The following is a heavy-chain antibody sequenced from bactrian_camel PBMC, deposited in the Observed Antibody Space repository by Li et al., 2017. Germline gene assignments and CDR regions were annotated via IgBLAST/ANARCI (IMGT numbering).Heavy chain of an antibody. D-gene: IGHD6*01. J-gene: IGHJ4*01. V-gene: IGHV3S54*01. CDR2: IYTAGGNA. Sequence: HVQLVESGGGSVQAGGSLRLSCAASGSDFNANYMVMAWFRQGPGKDREGVAAIYTAGGNAYSADSVNGRFTISQDNAKNTLYLQMNSLRPEDTAMYYCAAQVAYAGIWCDVRKYEYNNWGQGTQVTVS. CDR3: AAQVAYAGIWCDVRKYEYNN. CDR1: GSDFNANYMV.